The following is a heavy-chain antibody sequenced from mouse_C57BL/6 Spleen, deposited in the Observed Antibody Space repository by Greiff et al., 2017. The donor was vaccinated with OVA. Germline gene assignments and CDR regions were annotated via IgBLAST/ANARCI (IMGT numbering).Heavy chain of an antibody. J-gene: IGHJ1*03. D-gene: IGHD2-5*01. CDR3: ARSNYGHYWYCDV. V-gene: IGHV1-26*01. CDR1: GYTFTDYY. CDR2: INPNNGGT. Sequence: EVQLHQSGPELVKPGASVKISCKASGYTFTDYYMNWVKQSPGKSLEWIGDINPNNGGTSYNQKFKGKATLTVDKSSSTAYMELRSLTSEYSAVYYCARSNYGHYWYCDVWGTGTTVTVSS.